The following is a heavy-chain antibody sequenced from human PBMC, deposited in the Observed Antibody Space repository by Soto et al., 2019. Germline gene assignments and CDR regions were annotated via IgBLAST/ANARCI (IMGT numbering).Heavy chain of an antibody. V-gene: IGHV3-48*01. CDR2: ISSSSSTI. CDR1: GFTFSSYS. D-gene: IGHD3-22*01. Sequence: GGSLRLSCAASGFTFSSYSMNWVRQAPGKGLEWVSYISSSSSTIYYADSVKGRFTISRDDAKNSLYLQMNSLRADDKAVYYCGLLRTTANYYYYMDVWGKGTPVTVSS. J-gene: IGHJ6*03. CDR3: GLLRTTANYYYYMDV.